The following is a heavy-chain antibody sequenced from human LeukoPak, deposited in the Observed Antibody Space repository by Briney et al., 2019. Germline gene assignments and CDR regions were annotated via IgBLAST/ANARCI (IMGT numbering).Heavy chain of an antibody. Sequence: GGSLRLSCAASGFTFSSYAMHWVRQAPGKGGEWVAVISYDGSNKYYADSVKGRFTIPRDNSKNTLYLQMNSLRAEDTAVYYCAREGYYYGSGNNWFDPWGQGTLVTVSS. CDR3: AREGYYYGSGNNWFDP. V-gene: IGHV3-30*04. CDR1: GFTFSSYA. J-gene: IGHJ5*02. CDR2: ISYDGSNK. D-gene: IGHD3-10*01.